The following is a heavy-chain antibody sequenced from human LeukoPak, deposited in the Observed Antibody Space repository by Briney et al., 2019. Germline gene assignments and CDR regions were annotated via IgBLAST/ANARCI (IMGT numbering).Heavy chain of an antibody. J-gene: IGHJ5*02. CDR1: GFTVSSDY. CDR3: ARNWFDP. V-gene: IGHV3-53*05. CDR2: IYSGGST. Sequence: PGGSLRLSCAASGFTVSSDYMSWVRQAPGKVLEWVSVIYSGGSTYYADSVKGQFTISRDKSKNTVYLQMNSLRFEDTAMYYCARNWFDPWGQGTLVTVSS.